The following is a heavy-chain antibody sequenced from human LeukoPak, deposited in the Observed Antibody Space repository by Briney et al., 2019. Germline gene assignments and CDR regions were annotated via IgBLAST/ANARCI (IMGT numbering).Heavy chain of an antibody. V-gene: IGHV3-53*01. J-gene: IGHJ4*02. D-gene: IGHD2-2*01. Sequence: GGSLRLSCAASGFTVSSNYMSWVRQAPGKGLEWVSVIYSGGSTYYADSVKGRFTISRDNSKNTLYLQMSSLRAEDTAVYYCARVRKEYQLLLFDYWGQGTLVTVSS. CDR1: GFTVSSNY. CDR3: ARVRKEYQLLLFDY. CDR2: IYSGGST.